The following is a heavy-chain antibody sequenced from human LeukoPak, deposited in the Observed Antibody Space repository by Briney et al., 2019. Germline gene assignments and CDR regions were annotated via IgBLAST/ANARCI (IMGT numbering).Heavy chain of an antibody. D-gene: IGHD3-22*01. CDR1: GFILSTNG. CDR3: AKTADNPFDY. Sequence: GGSLRLSCAVSGFILSTNGMSWVRQAPGKGLEWVSAITMSGTSTYYAESVKGRFTISRDNSKITLYLQMNSLRAEDTAVYYCAKTADNPFDYWGQGTLVTVSS. CDR2: ITMSGTST. J-gene: IGHJ4*02. V-gene: IGHV3-23*01.